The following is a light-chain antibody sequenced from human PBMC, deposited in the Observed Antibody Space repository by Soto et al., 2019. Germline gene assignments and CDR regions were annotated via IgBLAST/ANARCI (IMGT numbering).Light chain of an antibody. V-gene: IGKV3-15*01. J-gene: IGKJ1*01. CDR2: GAS. CDR3: QQYNNWPRRT. Sequence: EIVMTQSPATLSVSPGERATLSCRASQSVSRNLAWYQQKPGQAPRLLIYGASARATGIPARFSGSGSGTEFTLTISGLQSEDFAVYYCQQYNNWPRRTFGQGTKVDIK. CDR1: QSVSRN.